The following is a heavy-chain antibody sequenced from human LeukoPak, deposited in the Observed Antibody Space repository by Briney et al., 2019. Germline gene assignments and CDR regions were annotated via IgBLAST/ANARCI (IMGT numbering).Heavy chain of an antibody. CDR1: GYTFTSYG. Sequence: GASVKVSCKASGYTFTSYGISWVRQAPGQGLEWMGWISAYNGNTNYAQKLQGRVTMTTDTSTSTVYMELRSLRSDDTAVYYCASYCSGGSCYSRVVWGQGTMVTVSS. D-gene: IGHD2-15*01. CDR3: ASYCSGGSCYSRVV. J-gene: IGHJ3*01. CDR2: ISAYNGNT. V-gene: IGHV1-18*01.